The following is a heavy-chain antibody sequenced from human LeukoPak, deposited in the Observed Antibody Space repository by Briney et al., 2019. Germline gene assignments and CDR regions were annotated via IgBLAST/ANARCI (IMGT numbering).Heavy chain of an antibody. Sequence: SQTLSLTCAVSGDSVSSNSAAWNWIRQSPSRGLEWLGRTYYRSKWYNEYTISVKSRISINPDTSKNQFSLQLNSVTPEDTAVYYCARGPAGTGAFDIWGQGTMVTVSS. D-gene: IGHD6-13*01. CDR1: GDSVSSNSAA. CDR2: TYYRSKWYN. J-gene: IGHJ3*02. CDR3: ARGPAGTGAFDI. V-gene: IGHV6-1*01.